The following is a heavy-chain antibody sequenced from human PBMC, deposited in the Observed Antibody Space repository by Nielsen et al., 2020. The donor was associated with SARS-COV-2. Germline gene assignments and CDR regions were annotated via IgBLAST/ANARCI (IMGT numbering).Heavy chain of an antibody. J-gene: IGHJ4*02. D-gene: IGHD2-15*01. Sequence: WIRQPPGKGLEWVSVIYSGGSTYYADSVKGRFTISRHNSKNTLYLQMNSLRAEDTAVYYCARGGGYCSGGSCYGFGFFDYWGQGTLVTVSS. CDR3: ARGGGYCSGGSCYGFGFFDY. CDR2: IYSGGST. V-gene: IGHV3-53*04.